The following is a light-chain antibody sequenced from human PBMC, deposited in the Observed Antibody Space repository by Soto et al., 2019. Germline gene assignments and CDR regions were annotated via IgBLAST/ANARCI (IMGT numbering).Light chain of an antibody. V-gene: IGLV2-14*03. CDR1: SSDIGGYNY. CDR3: SSYTSSSTQV. CDR2: NVN. J-gene: IGLJ2*01. Sequence: QSALTQPASASGSPGQSITISCTGTSSDIGGYNYVSWYQHYPGKAPKLIIYNVNNRPLGVSNRFSGSKSGNTASLTISGLQAEDEADYYCSSYTSSSTQVFGGGTKLTVL.